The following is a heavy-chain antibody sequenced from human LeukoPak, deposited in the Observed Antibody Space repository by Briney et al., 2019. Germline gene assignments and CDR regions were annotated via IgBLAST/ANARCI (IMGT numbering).Heavy chain of an antibody. D-gene: IGHD1-26*01. CDR2: ISSSSSYI. Sequence: PGGSLRLSCAASGFTFSSYSMNWVRQAPGKGLEWVSSISSSSSYIYYADSVKGRFTISRDNAKNSLYLQMNGLRAEDTAVYYCARDQGAVGATQYYFDYWGQGTLVTVSS. V-gene: IGHV3-21*01. CDR1: GFTFSSYS. CDR3: ARDQGAVGATQYYFDY. J-gene: IGHJ4*02.